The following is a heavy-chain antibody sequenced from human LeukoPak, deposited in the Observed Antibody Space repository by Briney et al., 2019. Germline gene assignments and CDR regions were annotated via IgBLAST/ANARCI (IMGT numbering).Heavy chain of an antibody. CDR1: GGSFSGYY. J-gene: IGHJ5*02. CDR3: ARGREAWGRYYDSSGYWFDP. CDR2: INHSGST. D-gene: IGHD3-22*01. Sequence: SETLSLTCAVYGGSFSGYYWSWIRQPLGKGLEWIGEINHSGSTNYNPSLKSRVTISVDTSKNQFSLKLSSVTAADTAVYYCARGREAWGRYYDSSGYWFDPWGQGTLVTVSS. V-gene: IGHV4-34*01.